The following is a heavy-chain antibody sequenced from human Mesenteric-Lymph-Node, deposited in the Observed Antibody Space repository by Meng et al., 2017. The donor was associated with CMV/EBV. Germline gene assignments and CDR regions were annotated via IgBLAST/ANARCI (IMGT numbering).Heavy chain of an antibody. CDR1: GGSFSGYY. CDR3: ARDKSTSNGSYYYYGMDV. D-gene: IGHD2-2*01. CDR2: INHSGST. Sequence: GSLRLSCAVYGGSFSGYYWSWIRQPPGKGLEWIGEINHSGSTNYNPSLKSRVTISVDTSKNQFSLKLSSVTAADTAVYYCARDKSTSNGSYYYYGMDVWGQGTTVTVSS. J-gene: IGHJ6*02. V-gene: IGHV4-34*01.